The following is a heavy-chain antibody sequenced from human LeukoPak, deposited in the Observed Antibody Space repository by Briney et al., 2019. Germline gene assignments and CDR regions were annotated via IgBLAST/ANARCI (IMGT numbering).Heavy chain of an antibody. CDR2: ISRNGGRT. J-gene: IGHJ4*02. CDR3: ARDRWYDGSGYIAAFDY. D-gene: IGHD3-22*01. CDR1: EFTFSTYA. Sequence: GGSLRLSCSASEFTFSTYAMHWVRQAPGKGLEYVSAISRNGGRTYYADSVKGRFTISRDNSKNTLYLQVSSLRAEDTAVYYCARDRWYDGSGYIAAFDYWGQGTLVTVS. V-gene: IGHV3-64*04.